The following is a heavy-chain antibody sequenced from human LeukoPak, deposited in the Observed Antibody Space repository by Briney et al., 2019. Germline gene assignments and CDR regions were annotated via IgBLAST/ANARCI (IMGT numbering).Heavy chain of an antibody. D-gene: IGHD3-3*01. Sequence: PGGSLRLSCAASGFTFSDYYMSWIRQAPGKGLEWVSYISSSGSTIYYADSVKGRFTISRDNAKNSLYLQMNSLRAEDTAVYYCARYSYDFWSGPTYYYYGMDVWGQGTLVTVSS. CDR3: ARYSYDFWSGPTYYYYGMDV. V-gene: IGHV3-11*01. J-gene: IGHJ6*02. CDR2: ISSSGSTI. CDR1: GFTFSDYY.